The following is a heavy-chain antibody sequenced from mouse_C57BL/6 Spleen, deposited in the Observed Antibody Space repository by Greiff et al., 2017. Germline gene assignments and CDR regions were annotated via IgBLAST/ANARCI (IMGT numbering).Heavy chain of an antibody. J-gene: IGHJ3*01. V-gene: IGHV14-3*01. CDR3: ARPYDAYGGWFAY. Sequence: VQLKESVAELVRPGASVKLSCTASGFNIKNTYMHWVKQRPEQGLEWIGRIDPANGNTKYAPKFQGKATITADTSSNTAYLQLSSLTSEDTAIYYCARPYDAYGGWFAYWGQGTLVTVSA. CDR2: IDPANGNT. D-gene: IGHD2-3*01. CDR1: GFNIKNTY.